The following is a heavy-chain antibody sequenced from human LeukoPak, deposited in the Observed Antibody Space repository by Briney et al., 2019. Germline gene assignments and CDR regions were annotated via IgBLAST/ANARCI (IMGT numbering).Heavy chain of an antibody. D-gene: IGHD1-26*01. CDR3: ARDRGSTGYYYLDS. V-gene: IGHV4-59*02. Sequence: SETLSLTYSVSGGPVTEYYWSWIRQPPGKGLEWIGYTYHTGSTNYSPSLKSRVTMSVDASRNQFSLKLVSVTAADTAVYYCARDRGSTGYYYLDSWGQGILVTVSS. CDR1: GGPVTEYY. J-gene: IGHJ4*02. CDR2: TYHTGST.